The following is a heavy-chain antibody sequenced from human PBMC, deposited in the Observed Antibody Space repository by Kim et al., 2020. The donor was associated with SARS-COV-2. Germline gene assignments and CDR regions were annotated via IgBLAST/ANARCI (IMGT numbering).Heavy chain of an antibody. CDR1: GFTFSSYD. D-gene: IGHD5-12*01. Sequence: GGSLRLSCAASGFTFSSYDMSWVRQAPGKGLEWVSAISGSGGSTYYADSVKGRFTISRDNSKNTLYLQMNSLRAEDTAVYYCAKVRASGYDAFDIWGQGTMVTVSS. J-gene: IGHJ3*02. CDR2: ISGSGGST. CDR3: AKVRASGYDAFDI. V-gene: IGHV3-23*01.